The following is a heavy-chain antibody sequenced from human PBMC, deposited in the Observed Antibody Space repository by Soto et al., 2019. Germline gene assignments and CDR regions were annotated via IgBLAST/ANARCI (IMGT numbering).Heavy chain of an antibody. D-gene: IGHD4-17*01. Sequence: EVQVVESGGGLVQPGGSLRLSCAASGISFSRYWTHWVRQAPGKGLEWVSRMGPDGSSTSYADSVKGRFSISRDDAKNTLSLQVNSLRADDTAVYYCAAHGDYDAFNFWGQGTVVTVSS. CDR1: GISFSRYW. CDR2: MGPDGSST. CDR3: AAHGDYDAFNF. J-gene: IGHJ3*01. V-gene: IGHV3-74*01.